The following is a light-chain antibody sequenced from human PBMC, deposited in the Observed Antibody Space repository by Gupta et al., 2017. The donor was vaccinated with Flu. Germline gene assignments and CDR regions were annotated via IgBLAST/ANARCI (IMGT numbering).Light chain of an antibody. Sequence: NWLLTQPHAVSESPARTVTISCTRTSGSIASNYVQWYQQRPGGAPTTVIYENNQRLSGVPDRFSGSVDSSSDSASITSSGLKTEDDADYNCQSYDSSNQAVFGGGTKLTVL. V-gene: IGLV6-57*03. J-gene: IGLJ2*01. CDR3: QSYDSSNQAV. CDR1: SGSIASNY. CDR2: ENN.